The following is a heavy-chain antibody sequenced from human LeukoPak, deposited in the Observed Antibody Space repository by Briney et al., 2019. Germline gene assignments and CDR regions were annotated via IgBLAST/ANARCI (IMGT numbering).Heavy chain of an antibody. CDR1: GFTVSSNY. CDR3: ARGVVATISNWFDP. V-gene: IGHV3-66*01. J-gene: IGHJ5*02. Sequence: PGGSLRLSCAASGFTVSSNYMSWVRQAPGKGLEWVSVIYSGGSTYYADSVKGRFTISRDNSKSTLYLQMNSLRAEDTAVYYCARGVVATISNWFDPWGQGTLVTVSS. D-gene: IGHD5-12*01. CDR2: IYSGGST.